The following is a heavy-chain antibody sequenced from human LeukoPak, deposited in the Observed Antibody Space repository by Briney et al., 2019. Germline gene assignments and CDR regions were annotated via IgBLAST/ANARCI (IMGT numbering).Heavy chain of an antibody. CDR1: GFTYSSYW. Sequence: GGSLRLSCAASGFTYSSYWMSWIRQAPGKGLEWVATIKQDGSEKYYVDSVKGRFTISRDNAKNSLYLQMNSLRAEDTAVYYCARLSGEVTVFDYWGQGTLVTVSS. CDR2: IKQDGSEK. J-gene: IGHJ4*02. D-gene: IGHD2-21*02. CDR3: ARLSGEVTVFDY. V-gene: IGHV3-7*01.